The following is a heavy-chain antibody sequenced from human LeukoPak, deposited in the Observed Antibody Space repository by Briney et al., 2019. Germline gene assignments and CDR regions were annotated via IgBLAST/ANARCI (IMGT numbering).Heavy chain of an antibody. CDR1: GGSISSGGYY. Sequence: PSQTLSLTCTVSGGSISSGGYYWSWIRQPPGKGLEWIGYIYHSGSTYYNPSLKSRVTISVDRSKNQFSLKLGSVTATDTAIYYCVREAWDSSRPGYFDLWGRGTLVTVSS. J-gene: IGHJ2*01. V-gene: IGHV4-30-2*01. CDR2: IYHSGST. D-gene: IGHD1-14*01. CDR3: VREAWDSSRPGYFDL.